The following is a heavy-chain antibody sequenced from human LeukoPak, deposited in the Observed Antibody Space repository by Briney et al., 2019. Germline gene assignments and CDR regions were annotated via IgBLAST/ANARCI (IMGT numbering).Heavy chain of an antibody. J-gene: IGHJ5*02. CDR2: INAGNGNT. Sequence: GASVKVSCKASGYIFTTYALHWVRQAPGQRLEWMGWINAGNGNTKYSQKFQGRVTITRDTSASTVYMELSSLTSEDTAVYYCARDIDWVFNWFDPWGQGTLVTVSS. CDR1: GYIFTTYA. V-gene: IGHV1-3*01. D-gene: IGHD3-9*01. CDR3: ARDIDWVFNWFDP.